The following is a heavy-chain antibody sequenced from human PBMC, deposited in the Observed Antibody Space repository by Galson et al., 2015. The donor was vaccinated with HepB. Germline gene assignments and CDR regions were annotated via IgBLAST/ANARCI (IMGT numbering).Heavy chain of an antibody. CDR1: GYTFTSYG. CDR2: ISTYNGNT. V-gene: IGHV1-18*01. J-gene: IGHJ5*02. Sequence: SVKVSCKASGYTFTSYGISWVRQAPGQGLEWMGWISTYNGNTNYAQKLQGRVTMTTDTSTSTAYMELRSLRSDDTAVYYCARVLFSGYSKMWFDPWGQGTLVTVSS. CDR3: ARVLFSGYSKMWFDP. D-gene: IGHD4-11*01.